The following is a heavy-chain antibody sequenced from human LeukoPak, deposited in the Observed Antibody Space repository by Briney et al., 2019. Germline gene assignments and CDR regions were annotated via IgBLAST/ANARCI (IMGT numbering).Heavy chain of an antibody. J-gene: IGHJ4*02. Sequence: GGSLRLSCAGSGLTFSNYEMNWVRQAPGKGLEWISFISGSGSRIYYADSVKGRFTISRDNAKNSLYLQMNNLRADDTAVYYCAKDQGRGGFGLDCWGQGTLVTVSS. CDR1: GLTFSNYE. V-gene: IGHV3-48*03. D-gene: IGHD3-16*01. CDR3: AKDQGRGGFGLDC. CDR2: ISGSGSRI.